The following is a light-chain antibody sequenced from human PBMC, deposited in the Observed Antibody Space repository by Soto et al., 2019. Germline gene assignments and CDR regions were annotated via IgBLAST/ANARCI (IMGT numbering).Light chain of an antibody. Sequence: DIPVTQSPASLSASVGDRVTITCRASQTINGYLNWYQQKPGDSPKLLVYATFTLQSGVPSRFSGSASGTDFTLTISSLQPEDVATYYCKPSYGAFGQGTKVEIK. V-gene: IGKV1-39*01. J-gene: IGKJ1*01. CDR3: KPSYGA. CDR1: QTINGY. CDR2: ATF.